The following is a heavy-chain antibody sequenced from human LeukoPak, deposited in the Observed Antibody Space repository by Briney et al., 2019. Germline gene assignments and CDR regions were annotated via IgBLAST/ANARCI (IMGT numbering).Heavy chain of an antibody. D-gene: IGHD3-3*01. V-gene: IGHV1-69*04. Sequence: GASVKVSCKASGGTFSSYAISWVRQAPGQGLEWMGRIIPILGIANYAQKFQGRVTITADKSTSTAYMELSSLRPEDTAVYYCARDLLWSGYFSWFDPWGQGTLVTVSS. J-gene: IGHJ5*02. CDR1: GGTFSSYA. CDR3: ARDLLWSGYFSWFDP. CDR2: IIPILGIA.